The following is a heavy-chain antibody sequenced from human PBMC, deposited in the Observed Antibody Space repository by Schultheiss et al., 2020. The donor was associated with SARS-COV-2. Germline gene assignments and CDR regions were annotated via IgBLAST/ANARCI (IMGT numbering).Heavy chain of an antibody. CDR3: ARMLYASDHDIAGHGF. D-gene: IGHD2-2*01. CDR1: GYTFTSYG. V-gene: IGHV1-18*04. CDR2: INPNSGGT. Sequence: ASVKVSCKASGYTFTSYGISWVRQAPGQGLEWMGWINPNSGGTNYAQKFQGRVTMTRDTSTTTAYMDLRSLRSDDTAIYYCARMLYASDHDIAGHGFWGQGTLVTVSS. J-gene: IGHJ4*01.